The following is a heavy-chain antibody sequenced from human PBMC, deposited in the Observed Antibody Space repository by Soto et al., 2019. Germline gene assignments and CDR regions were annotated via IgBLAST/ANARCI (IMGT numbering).Heavy chain of an antibody. CDR3: ARESAAPSWIVP. Sequence: SETLSLTCTVSGGSVSSNYWTWIRQPAGKGLEWIGRMYISGTTDYNPSLKGRVTMSVDTSKNQFSLTFTSVTAADSAAYYWARESAAPSWIVPWGRGTLVTVSS. CDR1: GGSVSSNY. V-gene: IGHV4-4*07. J-gene: IGHJ5*02. D-gene: IGHD6-6*01. CDR2: MYISGTT.